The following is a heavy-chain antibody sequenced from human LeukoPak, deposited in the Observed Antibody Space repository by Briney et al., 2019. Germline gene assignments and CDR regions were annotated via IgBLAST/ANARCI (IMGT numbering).Heavy chain of an antibody. CDR2: VYHSGST. Sequence: PSKTLSLTCSVSGDDISSSNWWTWVRQPPQKGLEWIGEVYHSGSTNYNPSLKNRIYMSVDKSQNRFSLRLTSVTAADTAVYFCARVSGSGLYFKSFDPWGQGTLVIVSS. V-gene: IGHV4-4*02. CDR1: GDDISSSNW. D-gene: IGHD3-10*01. J-gene: IGHJ5*01. CDR3: ARVSGSGLYFKSFDP.